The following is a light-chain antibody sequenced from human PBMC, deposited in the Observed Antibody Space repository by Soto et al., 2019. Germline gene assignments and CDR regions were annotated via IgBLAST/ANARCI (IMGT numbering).Light chain of an antibody. J-gene: IGLJ1*01. CDR2: EVN. CDR1: SSDVGGYNY. Sequence: QSALTQPPSASGSPGQSVTISCTGTSSDVGGYNYVSWYQQHPGKAPKLMVYEVNKRPSGVPDRFSGSKSGNTASLTVSGLQAEDEADYYCTSYAGGNNVFGTGTKLTFL. V-gene: IGLV2-8*01. CDR3: TSYAGGNNV.